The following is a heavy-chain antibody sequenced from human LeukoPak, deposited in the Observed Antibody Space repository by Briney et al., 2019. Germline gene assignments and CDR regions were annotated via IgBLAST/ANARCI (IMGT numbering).Heavy chain of an antibody. CDR3: ANGGPKYYYGSGSYYRAEYFQH. D-gene: IGHD3-10*01. CDR1: GFTFSSYA. CDR2: INDNGAGT. Sequence: GGSLRLSCAASGFTFSSYAMSWVRQAPGKGLKWVSTINDNGAGTYYADSVKGRFTISRDNSYNTVSLQMNSLRAEDTAVYYCANGGPKYYYGSGSYYRAEYFQHWGQGTLVTVSS. V-gene: IGHV3-23*01. J-gene: IGHJ1*01.